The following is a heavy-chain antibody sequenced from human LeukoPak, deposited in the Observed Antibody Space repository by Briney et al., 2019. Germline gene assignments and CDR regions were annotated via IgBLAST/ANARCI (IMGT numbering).Heavy chain of an antibody. Sequence: GGSLRLSCTASGFNLSSYGVHWVRQAPGKGLEWVAVISYDGSNKYYGDSVKGRFTISRDNSKNTLYLQVNSVRIDDTAVYYCAKDSSSGSSYYFHGMEVWGLGTTVTVSS. CDR2: ISYDGSNK. D-gene: IGHD3-10*01. CDR1: GFNLSSYG. J-gene: IGHJ6*02. V-gene: IGHV3-30*18. CDR3: AKDSSSGSSYYFHGMEV.